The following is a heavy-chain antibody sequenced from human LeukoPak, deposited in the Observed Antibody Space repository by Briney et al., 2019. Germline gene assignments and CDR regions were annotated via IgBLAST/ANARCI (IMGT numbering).Heavy chain of an antibody. Sequence: GASVKVSCKASGYTFTSYYMHWVRQAPGQGLEWMGIINPSGGSTSYAQKFQGRVIMTRDTSTSTVYMELSSLRSEDTAVYYCARDRTDYYDSSGYHDYWGQGTLVTVSS. V-gene: IGHV1-46*01. J-gene: IGHJ4*02. CDR1: GYTFTSYY. D-gene: IGHD3-22*01. CDR2: INPSGGST. CDR3: ARDRTDYYDSSGYHDY.